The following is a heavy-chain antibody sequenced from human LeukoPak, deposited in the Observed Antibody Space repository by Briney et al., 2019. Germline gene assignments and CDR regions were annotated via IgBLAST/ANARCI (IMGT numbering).Heavy chain of an antibody. Sequence: PSETLSLTCAVYGGSSSGYYWSWIRQPPGKGLEWIGEINHSGSTNYNPSLKSRVTISVDTSKNQFSLKLSSVTAADTAVYYCARVGAHYYGSGSYYKPPPNFDYWGQGTLVTVSS. J-gene: IGHJ4*02. CDR3: ARVGAHYYGSGSYYKPPPNFDY. D-gene: IGHD3-10*01. CDR2: INHSGST. CDR1: GGSSSGYY. V-gene: IGHV4-34*01.